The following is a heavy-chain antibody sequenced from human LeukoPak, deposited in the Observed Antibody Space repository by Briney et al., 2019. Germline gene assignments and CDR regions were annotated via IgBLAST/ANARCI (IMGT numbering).Heavy chain of an antibody. V-gene: IGHV3-7*01. J-gene: IGHJ4*02. CDR3: VGSLGY. Sequence: PGGSLRLSCEASGFTFSHYWMSWVRQVPGKGPEWVANIKQDSSASLYLDSMKGRVTISRDNAKNSLYLQMYSLRVEDTAVYYCVGSLGYWGQGTLVTVSS. CDR1: GFTFSHYW. CDR2: IKQDSSAS.